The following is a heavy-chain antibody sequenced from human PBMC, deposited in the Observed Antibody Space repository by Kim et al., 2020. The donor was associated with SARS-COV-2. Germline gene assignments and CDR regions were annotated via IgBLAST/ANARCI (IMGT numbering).Heavy chain of an antibody. Sequence: SETLSLTCTVSGGSISSYYWSWIRQPPGKGLEWIGYIYYSGSTNYNPSLKSRVTISVDTSKNQFSLKLSSVTAADTAVYYCARERRGDGSGSYYRGEVDYWGQGTLVTVSS. CDR1: GGSISSYY. V-gene: IGHV4-59*13. CDR2: IYYSGST. D-gene: IGHD3-10*01. CDR3: ARERRGDGSGSYYRGEVDY. J-gene: IGHJ4*02.